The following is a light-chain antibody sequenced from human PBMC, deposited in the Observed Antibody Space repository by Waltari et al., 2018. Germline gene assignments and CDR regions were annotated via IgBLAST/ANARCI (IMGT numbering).Light chain of an antibody. J-gene: IGLJ3*02. V-gene: IGLV1-44*01. Sequence: QSALTQPPSVSGTPGQRVTISCSGSYSNIGSRAVTWYQQLPGTAPKLLIYGNEHRPSGVPDRVSCSKSGTSASLAISGLQSEDEADYYCATWDDSLNWVFGGGTKLTVL. CDR1: YSNIGSRA. CDR2: GNE. CDR3: ATWDDSLNWV.